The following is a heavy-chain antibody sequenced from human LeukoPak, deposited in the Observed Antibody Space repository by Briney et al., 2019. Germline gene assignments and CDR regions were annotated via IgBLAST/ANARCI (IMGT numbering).Heavy chain of an antibody. Sequence: GGSLRLSCTVSGFTVCSNSWSWLRQAPGKGLEWVSFIYSGGNTHYSDSVKGRFTISRDNAKTTLYLQMNSLRVDDTAIYYCARDWYHAIDYWGQGTLVTVSS. D-gene: IGHD2-2*01. J-gene: IGHJ4*02. CDR3: ARDWYHAIDY. CDR1: GFTVCSNS. CDR2: IYSGGNT. V-gene: IGHV3-53*01.